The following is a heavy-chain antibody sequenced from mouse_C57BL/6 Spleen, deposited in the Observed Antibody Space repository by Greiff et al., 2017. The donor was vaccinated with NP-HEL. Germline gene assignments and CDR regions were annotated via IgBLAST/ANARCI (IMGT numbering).Heavy chain of an antibody. CDR2: ISDGGSYT. Sequence: EVQLQQSGGGLVKPGGSLKLSCAASGFTFSSYAMSWVRQTPEKRLEWVATISDGGSYTYYPDNVKGRFTISRDNAKNNLYLQMSHLKSEDTAMYYCARDGDSNYYYYAMDYWGQGTSVTVSS. CDR1: GFTFSSYA. V-gene: IGHV5-4*01. D-gene: IGHD2-5*01. CDR3: ARDGDSNYYYYAMDY. J-gene: IGHJ4*01.